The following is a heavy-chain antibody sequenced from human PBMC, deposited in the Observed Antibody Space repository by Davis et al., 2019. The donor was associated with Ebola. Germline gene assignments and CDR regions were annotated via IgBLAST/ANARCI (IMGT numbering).Heavy chain of an antibody. CDR3: ARDRELGGFCSGGTCFTLESYYYHYGMDV. V-gene: IGHV3-74*01. Sequence: GESLKISCAASGFPFNNYWMHWVRQTPGRGLAWVALINSDGSFRTYADSVKGRFSISRDNAKNSLYLQMNSLRAEDTAVYYCARDRELGGFCSGGTCFTLESYYYHYGMDVWGKGTTVTVSS. CDR2: INSDGSFR. CDR1: GFPFNNYW. D-gene: IGHD2-15*01. J-gene: IGHJ6*04.